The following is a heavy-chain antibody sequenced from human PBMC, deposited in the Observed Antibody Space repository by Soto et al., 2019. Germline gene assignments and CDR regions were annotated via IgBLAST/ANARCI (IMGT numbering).Heavy chain of an antibody. CDR2: IIPISGTA. Sequence: QVQLVQSGAEVKKPGSSVKVSCKASGGTFSSYAISWVRQAPGQGLEWMGGIIPISGTANYAQKLQGRVTITADESTSTAYMELSSLRSEDKAVYYCARSQGSSTSLNIYYYSYYGMDVWGQGTTVTVSS. D-gene: IGHD2-2*01. V-gene: IGHV1-69*01. CDR1: GGTFSSYA. J-gene: IGHJ6*02. CDR3: ARSQGSSTSLNIYYYSYYGMDV.